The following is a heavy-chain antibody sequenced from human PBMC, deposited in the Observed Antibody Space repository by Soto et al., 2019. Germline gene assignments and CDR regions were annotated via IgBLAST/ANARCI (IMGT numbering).Heavy chain of an antibody. V-gene: IGHV4-30-4*01. CDR3: ARSDNYVPFDH. CDR2: IYYSGFT. CDR1: GGSISSGDYY. D-gene: IGHD4-4*01. Sequence: QVQLQESGPGLVKPSQTLSLTCTVSGGSISSGDYYWSWIRQPPGKGLEWIGYIYYSGFTYYNPSLNSRLTMSVDTSKNQFSLKLSSVIAADPAVYYCARSDNYVPFDHWGQGTLVTVSS. J-gene: IGHJ4*02.